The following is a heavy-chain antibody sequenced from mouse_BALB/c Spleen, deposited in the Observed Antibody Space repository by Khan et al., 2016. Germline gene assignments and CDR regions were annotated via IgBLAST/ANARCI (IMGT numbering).Heavy chain of an antibody. CDR1: GFDVSRYW. CDR2: TNPDSSTI. Sequence: EVKLLESGGGLVQPGGSLKLSCAASGFDVSRYWMSWVRQATGKGLEWIGETNPDSSTINYMPSLKDKFIISRDNAKNTLYLQMSKVRSEDTALYYCARRGYYFSMDYWGQGTSVTVSS. J-gene: IGHJ4*01. CDR3: ARRGYYFSMDY. D-gene: IGHD1-1*01. V-gene: IGHV4-1*02.